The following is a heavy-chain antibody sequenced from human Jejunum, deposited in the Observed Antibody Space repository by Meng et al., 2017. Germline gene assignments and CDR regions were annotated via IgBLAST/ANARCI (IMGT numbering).Heavy chain of an antibody. CDR1: GFTFSDHF. CDR2: ISGDASII. CDR3: ARPVDSSLAC. V-gene: IGHV3-11*01. J-gene: IGHJ4*01. Sequence: GESLKISCAASGFTFSDHFMSWIRQAPGKGLEWISYISGDASIIYYADSVKGRFTISRDNARNSFYLQMNSLRAEDTAVYYCARPVDSSLACWGHGNLVNVSS. D-gene: IGHD3/OR15-3a*01.